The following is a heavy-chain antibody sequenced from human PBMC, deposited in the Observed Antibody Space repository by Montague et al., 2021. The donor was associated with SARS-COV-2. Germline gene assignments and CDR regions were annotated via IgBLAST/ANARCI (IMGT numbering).Heavy chain of an antibody. Sequence: SETLSLTCSVSGFSLSTYYWSWIRQPPGQGLEWIGYIDDSGTTRYNPSTSSRATISLDLSKNQFSLDLTSVTAADTAGYYCARNAYNHYGLDVWGQGTTVTVSS. V-gene: IGHV4-59*08. CDR2: IDDSGTT. CDR3: ARNAYNHYGLDV. J-gene: IGHJ6*02. CDR1: GFSLSTYY.